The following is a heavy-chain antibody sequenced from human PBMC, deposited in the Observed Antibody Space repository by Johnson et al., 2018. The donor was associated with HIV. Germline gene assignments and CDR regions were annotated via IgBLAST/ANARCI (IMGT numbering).Heavy chain of an antibody. D-gene: IGHD1-26*01. CDR2: ISYDGSNK. Sequence: QVQLVESGGGVVRPGRSLRLSCAACEFTFSRFAMHWVRQAPGKGLEWVAVISYDGSNKYYADSVTGRLTISRDNSKNTLYLQMNSLRAEDTAVYYCARSWELGETAFDIWGQGTMVTVSS. J-gene: IGHJ3*02. CDR3: ARSWELGETAFDI. V-gene: IGHV3-30*04. CDR1: EFTFSRFA.